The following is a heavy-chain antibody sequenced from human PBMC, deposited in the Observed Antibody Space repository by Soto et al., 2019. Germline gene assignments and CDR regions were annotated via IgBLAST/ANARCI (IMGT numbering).Heavy chain of an antibody. CDR1: GFTFSSYW. CDR3: VRDRPHNWFDP. CDR2: INNDGSSP. J-gene: IGHJ5*02. V-gene: IGHV3-74*01. Sequence: GXSRRLSGAASGFTFSSYWMHWVRQAPVKGLVWVSRINNDGSSPTYADSVKGRFTISRDNAKNMLYLQMDSLRAEDTAVYYCVRDRPHNWFDPWGQGTLVTVSS.